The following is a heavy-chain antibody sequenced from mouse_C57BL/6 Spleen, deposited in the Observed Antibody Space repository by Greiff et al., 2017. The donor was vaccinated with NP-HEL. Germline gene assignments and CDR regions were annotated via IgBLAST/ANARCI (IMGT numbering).Heavy chain of an antibody. CDR3: AREDGSYYFDY. J-gene: IGHJ2*01. V-gene: IGHV5-4*01. CDR1: GFTFSSYA. D-gene: IGHD2-3*01. CDR2: ISDGGSYT. Sequence: EVKLMESGGGLVKPGGSLKLSCAASGFTFSSYAMSWVRQTPEKRLEWVATISDGGSYTYYPDNVKGRFTISRDNAKNNLYLQMSHLKSEDTAMYYCAREDGSYYFDYWGQGTTLTVSS.